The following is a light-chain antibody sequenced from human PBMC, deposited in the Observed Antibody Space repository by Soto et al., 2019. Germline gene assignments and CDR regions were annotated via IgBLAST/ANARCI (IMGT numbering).Light chain of an antibody. CDR3: QSYDSSLSGVV. CDR2: GNS. J-gene: IGLJ2*01. V-gene: IGLV1-40*01. CDR1: ASTIGAGYD. Sequence: QSVLTQPPPCFGPPGQRATISCPGAASTIGAGYDVHWYQQLPGTAPKLLIYGNSNRPSGVPDRFSGSKSGTSASLAITGLQAEDEADYYCQSYDSSLSGVVFGGGTKLTVL.